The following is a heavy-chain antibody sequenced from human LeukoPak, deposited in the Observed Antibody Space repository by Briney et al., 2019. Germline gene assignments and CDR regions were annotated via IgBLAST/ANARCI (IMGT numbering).Heavy chain of an antibody. Sequence: ASVNVSCKASGYTSTGYYLQWVRQAPGLGLEWMGWLNPSSGATEYSQKFQGRVTITRDTSISTVYMELTRLRSDDTAVYYCARGQRLADSWGQGTLVAVSS. V-gene: IGHV1-2*02. CDR1: GYTSTGYY. CDR2: LNPSSGAT. D-gene: IGHD6-25*01. CDR3: ARGQRLADS. J-gene: IGHJ4*02.